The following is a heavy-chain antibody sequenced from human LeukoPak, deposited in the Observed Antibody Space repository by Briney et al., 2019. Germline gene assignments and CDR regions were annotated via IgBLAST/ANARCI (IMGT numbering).Heavy chain of an antibody. Sequence: GESLKISCKGSGYSFTSYWIGWVRQMPGKGLEWMGIIYPGDTDTRYSPSFQGQVTISADKSISTAYLQWSSLNASDTAMYYCARRLRSGYYYDSSGYPDWGQGTLVTVSS. CDR1: GYSFTSYW. CDR2: IYPGDTDT. D-gene: IGHD3-22*01. J-gene: IGHJ4*02. CDR3: ARRLRSGYYYDSSGYPD. V-gene: IGHV5-51*01.